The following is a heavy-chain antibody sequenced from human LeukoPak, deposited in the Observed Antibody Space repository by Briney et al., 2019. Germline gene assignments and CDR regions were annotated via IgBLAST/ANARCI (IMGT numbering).Heavy chain of an antibody. CDR2: ISGDGGST. D-gene: IGHD5-18*01. CDR3: AKDINSYGHRTHFDY. Sequence: PGGSLRLSCAASGFTFDDYAMHWVRQAPGKGLEWVSLISGDGGSTYYADSVEGRFTISRDNSKNSPYLQMNSLRTEDTALYYCAKDINSYGHRTHFDYWGQGTLVTVSS. J-gene: IGHJ4*02. V-gene: IGHV3-43*02. CDR1: GFTFDDYA.